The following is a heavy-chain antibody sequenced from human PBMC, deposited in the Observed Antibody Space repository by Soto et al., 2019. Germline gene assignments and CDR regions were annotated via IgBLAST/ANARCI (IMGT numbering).Heavy chain of an antibody. Sequence: QVQLVQSGAEVKKPGASVKVSCKASGYTFTSYGISWVRQAPGQGLEWMGWISAYNGNTNYAQKLQGRVTMTTDPSTSRAYMELGILGSDDTAVYYCARSPIAEDGPSHYYYYYMAVWGKGTTVTVSS. D-gene: IGHD2-21*01. CDR3: ARSPIAEDGPSHYYYYYMAV. J-gene: IGHJ6*03. CDR1: GYTFTSYG. V-gene: IGHV1-18*01. CDR2: ISAYNGNT.